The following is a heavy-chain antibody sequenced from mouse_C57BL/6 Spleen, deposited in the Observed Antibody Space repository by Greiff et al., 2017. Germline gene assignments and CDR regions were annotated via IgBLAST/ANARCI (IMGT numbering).Heavy chain of an antibody. CDR3: ARELLLYYFDY. CDR2: INYDGSST. J-gene: IGHJ2*01. D-gene: IGHD1-1*01. V-gene: IGHV5-16*01. CDR1: GFTFSDYY. Sequence: EVMLVESEGGLVQPGSSMKLSCTASGFTFSDYYMAWVRQVPEKGLEWVANINYDGSSTYYLDSLKSRFIISRDNAKNILYLQMRSLKSEDTATYYCARELLLYYFDYWGQGTTLTVSS.